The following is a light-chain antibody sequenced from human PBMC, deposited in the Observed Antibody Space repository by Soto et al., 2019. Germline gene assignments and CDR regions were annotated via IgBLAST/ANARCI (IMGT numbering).Light chain of an antibody. Sequence: EIVMTQSPATLSVSPGERATLSCRASQSVSNNLAWYQQRPGRAPRLLIYGASIRASGIPARFSGGGSGTEFTLTINSLQSEDFAVYHCQHYESLPLTFGGGTKVEIK. CDR2: GAS. CDR1: QSVSNN. J-gene: IGKJ4*01. V-gene: IGKV3-15*01. CDR3: QHYESLPLT.